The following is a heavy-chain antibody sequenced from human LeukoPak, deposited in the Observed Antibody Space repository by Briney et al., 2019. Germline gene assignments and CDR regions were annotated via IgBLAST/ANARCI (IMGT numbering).Heavy chain of an antibody. D-gene: IGHD6-6*01. Sequence: PGGSLRLSCVVSGFTFSSHWMSWVRQAPGKGLEWVGRIKSKTDGGTTDYAAPVKGRFTISRDDSKNTLYLQMNSLKTEDTAVYYCTTVVAARPGYWGQGTLVTVSS. CDR3: TTVVAARPGY. V-gene: IGHV3-15*01. J-gene: IGHJ4*02. CDR1: GFTFSSHW. CDR2: IKSKTDGGTT.